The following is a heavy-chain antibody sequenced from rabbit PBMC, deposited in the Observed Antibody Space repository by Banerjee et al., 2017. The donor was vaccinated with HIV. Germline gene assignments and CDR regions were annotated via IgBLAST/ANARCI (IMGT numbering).Heavy chain of an antibody. J-gene: IGHJ3*01. D-gene: IGHD4-2*01. V-gene: IGHV1S45*01. CDR3: ARGYAAYAGIAGATTRLDL. CDR1: GFSFSSSYW. CDR2: IYGGGSDGS. Sequence: QEQLEESGGDLVKPEGSLTLTCTASGFSFSSSYWICWVRQAPGKGPEWIACIYGGGSDGSYYASWAKGRFTISKTSSTTVTLQMTSLTAADTATYFCARGYAAYAGIAGATTRLDLWSPGTLVTVS.